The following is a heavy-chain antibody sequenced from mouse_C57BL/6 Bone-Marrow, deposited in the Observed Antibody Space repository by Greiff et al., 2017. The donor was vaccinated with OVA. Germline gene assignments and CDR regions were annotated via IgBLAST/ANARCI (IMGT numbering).Heavy chain of an antibody. CDR1: GFTITNTY. CDR3: ARDYYGSSSRYYYAMDY. J-gene: IGHJ4*01. V-gene: IGHV14-3*01. Sequence: VQLQQSVAELVRPGASVKLSCTASGFTITNTYMHWVKQRPEQGLEWIGRIDPANGNTKYAPKFPGKATITADTSSNTAYLQLSSLTSEDTAIYYCARDYYGSSSRYYYAMDYWGQGTSVTVSS. CDR2: IDPANGNT. D-gene: IGHD1-1*01.